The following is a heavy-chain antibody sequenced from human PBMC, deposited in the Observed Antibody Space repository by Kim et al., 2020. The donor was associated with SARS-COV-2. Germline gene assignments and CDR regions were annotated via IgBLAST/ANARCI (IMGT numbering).Heavy chain of an antibody. V-gene: IGHV1-69*01. Sequence: AAKFQGRVTITADESTSTAYMELSSLRSEDTAVYYCARDRSSGKYSDFDYWGQGTLVTVSS. CDR3: ARDRSSGKYSDFDY. D-gene: IGHD1-26*01. J-gene: IGHJ4*02.